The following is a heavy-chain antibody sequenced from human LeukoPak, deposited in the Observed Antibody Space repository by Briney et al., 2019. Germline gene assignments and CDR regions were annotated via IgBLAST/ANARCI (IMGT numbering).Heavy chain of an antibody. Sequence: GGSLRLSCAASGLTFSSYWMHWVRQAPGKGLVWVSRINSDGSSTSYADSVKGRFTISRDNAKNTLYLQMNSLRAEDTAVYYCARSPYSSSWYFDYWGQGTLVTVSS. CDR2: INSDGSST. J-gene: IGHJ4*02. CDR1: GLTFSSYW. D-gene: IGHD6-13*01. V-gene: IGHV3-74*01. CDR3: ARSPYSSSWYFDY.